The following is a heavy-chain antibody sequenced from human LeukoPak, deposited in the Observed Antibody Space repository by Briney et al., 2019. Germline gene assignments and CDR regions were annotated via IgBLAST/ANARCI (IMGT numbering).Heavy chain of an antibody. CDR3: ARGLGYDILTGYDY. CDR2: ISYDGSNK. J-gene: IGHJ4*02. V-gene: IGHV3-30-3*01. CDR1: GFTFSSYA. D-gene: IGHD3-9*01. Sequence: GGSLRLSCAASGFTFSSYAMHWVRQAPGKGLEWVAVISYDGSNKYYADSVKGRFTISRDNSKNTLYLQMNSLRADDTAVYYCARGLGYDILTGYDYWGQGTLVTVSS.